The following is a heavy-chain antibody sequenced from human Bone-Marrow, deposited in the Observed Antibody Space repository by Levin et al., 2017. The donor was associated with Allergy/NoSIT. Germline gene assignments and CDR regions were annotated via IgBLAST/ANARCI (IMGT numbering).Heavy chain of an antibody. Sequence: SGPTLVKPTQTLTLTCTFSGFSLTTNEMRVSWIRQPPGKALEWLARIDWDDAKFYSTSLETRLTISKDTSKNQVVLSMTNMDPVDTGTYYCARDEYGSPYFDSWGQGTLVTVSS. CDR2: IDWDDAK. CDR3: ARDEYGSPYFDS. V-gene: IGHV2-70*04. J-gene: IGHJ4*02. D-gene: IGHD6-6*01. CDR1: GFSLTTNEMR.